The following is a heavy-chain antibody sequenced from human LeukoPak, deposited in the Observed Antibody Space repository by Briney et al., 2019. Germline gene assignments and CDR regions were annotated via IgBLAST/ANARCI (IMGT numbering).Heavy chain of an antibody. J-gene: IGHJ6*03. CDR2: MYYSGST. CDR3: ARNIAVAGRGDYMDV. D-gene: IGHD6-19*01. V-gene: IGHV4-39*01. Sequence: SETLSLTCSVSGGSISSSSYYWGWIRQPPGKGLEWIGNMYYSGSTYYNPSLKNRVTIFVDTSKKQFSLKLSSVTAADTAVYYCARNIAVAGRGDYMDVWGKGTTVTIS. CDR1: GGSISSSSYY.